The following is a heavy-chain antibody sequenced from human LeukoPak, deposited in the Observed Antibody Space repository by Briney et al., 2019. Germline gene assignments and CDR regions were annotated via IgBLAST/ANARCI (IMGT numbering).Heavy chain of an antibody. V-gene: IGHV3-30*03. CDR1: GFTLSNYD. CDR2: ISYDGSNK. Sequence: GGSLRLSCAASGFTLSNYDMHWVRQAPGKGLEWVAVISYDGSNKYYADSVKGRFTISRDNSKNTLYLQMNSLRAEDTAVYYCARKGYSGYGPDYWGQGTLVTVSS. J-gene: IGHJ4*02. CDR3: ARKGYSGYGPDY. D-gene: IGHD5-12*01.